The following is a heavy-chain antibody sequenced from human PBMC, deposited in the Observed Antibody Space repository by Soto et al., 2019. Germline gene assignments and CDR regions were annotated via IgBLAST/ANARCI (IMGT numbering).Heavy chain of an antibody. J-gene: IGHJ4*02. CDR3: ARGASYYYDSSGLRTFDY. CDR2: IYTSGST. Sequence: PSETLSLTCTVSGGSIISYYWSWIRQPAGKGLEWIGRIYTSGSTNYNPSLKSRVTMSVDTSKNQFSLKLSSVTAADTAVYYCARGASYYYDSSGLRTFDYWGQGTLVTVSS. D-gene: IGHD3-22*01. CDR1: GGSIISYY. V-gene: IGHV4-4*07.